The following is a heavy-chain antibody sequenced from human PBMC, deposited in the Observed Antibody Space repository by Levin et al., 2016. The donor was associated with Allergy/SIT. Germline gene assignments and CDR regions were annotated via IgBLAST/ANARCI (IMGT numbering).Heavy chain of an antibody. Sequence: SLKISCAASGFTFDDYAMHWVRQAPGKGLEWVSGISWNSGSIGYADSVKGRFTISRDNSKNSLYLQMNSLRAEDTALYYCAKDNGWLQYYFDYWGQGTLVTVSS. CDR2: ISWNSGSI. V-gene: IGHV3-9*01. CDR3: AKDNGWLQYYFDY. D-gene: IGHD5-24*01. CDR1: GFTFDDYA. J-gene: IGHJ4*02.